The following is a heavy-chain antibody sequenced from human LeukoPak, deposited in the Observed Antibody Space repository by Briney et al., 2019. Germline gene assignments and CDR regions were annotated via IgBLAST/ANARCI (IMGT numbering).Heavy chain of an antibody. CDR3: ARATKTGRLVAFDY. V-gene: IGHV4-39*07. CDR2: IYYSGYT. CDR1: GGSITTSSYY. D-gene: IGHD2-8*02. J-gene: IGHJ4*02. Sequence: SETLSLTCTVSGGSITTSSYYWGWIRQPPGKGLEWIGSIYYSGYTYYNPSLKSRVTISVDTSKNQFSLKLSSVTAADTAVYYCARATKTGRLVAFDYWGQGTLVTVSS.